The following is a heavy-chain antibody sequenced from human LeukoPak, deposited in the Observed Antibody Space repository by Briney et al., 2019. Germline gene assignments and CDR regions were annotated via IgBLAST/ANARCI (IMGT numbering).Heavy chain of an antibody. CDR2: INSDGSST. CDR3: ATDASGYYSRSDAFDI. Sequence: GGSLRLSCAASGFTFSSYAMSWVRQAPGKGLVWVSRINSDGSSTSYADSVKGRFTISRDNAKNTLYLQMNSLRAEDTAVYYCATDASGYYSRSDAFDIWGQGTMVTVSS. J-gene: IGHJ3*02. D-gene: IGHD3-22*01. V-gene: IGHV3-74*01. CDR1: GFTFSSYA.